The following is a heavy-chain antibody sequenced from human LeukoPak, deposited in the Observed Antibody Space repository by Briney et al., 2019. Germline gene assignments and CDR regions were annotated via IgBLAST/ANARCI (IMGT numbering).Heavy chain of an antibody. CDR2: ISNSAI. CDR1: GFTFSRYS. CDR3: ARDTDYSFDY. J-gene: IGHJ4*02. V-gene: IGHV3-48*02. Sequence: PGGSLRLSCAASGFTFSRYSMNWVRQAPGKGLEWVSYISNSAIYYADSLKGRFTISRDNAKNSLYLQMNSLRDEDTAVYYCARDTDYSFDYWGQGTLVTVSS. D-gene: IGHD4-11*01.